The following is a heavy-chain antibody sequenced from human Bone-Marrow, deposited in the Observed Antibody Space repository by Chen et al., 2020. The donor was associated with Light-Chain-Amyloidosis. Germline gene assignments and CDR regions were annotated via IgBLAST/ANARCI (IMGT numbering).Heavy chain of an antibody. J-gene: IGHJ6*02. Sequence: QVQLVQSGAEVKKPGASVKVSCKASGYTFTSYYMHWVRQAPGQGLEWMGGIIPIFGTANYAQKFQGRVTITADESTSTAYMELSSLRSEDTAVYYCARDRGRYCTNGVCYIPPVAGNYYYYGMDVWGQGTTVTVSS. D-gene: IGHD2-8*01. V-gene: IGHV1-69*01. CDR1: GYTFTSYY. CDR3: ARDRGRYCTNGVCYIPPVAGNYYYYGMDV. CDR2: IIPIFGTA.